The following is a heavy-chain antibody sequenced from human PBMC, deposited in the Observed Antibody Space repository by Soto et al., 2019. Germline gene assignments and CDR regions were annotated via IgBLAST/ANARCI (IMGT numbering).Heavy chain of an antibody. J-gene: IGHJ4*01. Sequence: QVQPVQSGAEVKKPGASVKVSCKASGYTFAYYEITWVRQAPGQGLEWMGWISAYSGNRNYAQKLQGRLTMTTDTSTNTASMELRSLTSDDTAVYYCARVVKAGDYGDYGKYYFDYWGHGTLVTVSS. D-gene: IGHD4-17*01. V-gene: IGHV1-18*04. CDR3: ARVVKAGDYGDYGKYYFDY. CDR2: ISAYSGNR. CDR1: GYTFAYYE.